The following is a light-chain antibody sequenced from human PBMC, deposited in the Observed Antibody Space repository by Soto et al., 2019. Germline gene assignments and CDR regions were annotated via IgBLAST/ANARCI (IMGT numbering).Light chain of an antibody. V-gene: IGLV2-8*01. J-gene: IGLJ2*01. Sequence: QSALTPPPSASGSPGQYVTISCTGTSSDVGGYNYVSWYQQHPGKAPKLMIYEVSKRPSGVPDRFSGSKSGNTASLTVSGLQAEDEADYYCSSYACSNNLVVFGGGTKLTVL. CDR3: SSYACSNNLVV. CDR1: SSDVGGYNY. CDR2: EVS.